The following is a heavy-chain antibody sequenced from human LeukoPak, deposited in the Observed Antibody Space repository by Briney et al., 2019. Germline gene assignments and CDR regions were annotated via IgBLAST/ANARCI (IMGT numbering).Heavy chain of an antibody. J-gene: IGHJ4*02. Sequence: GGSLRLSCAASGFTVSSNYMSCVRQAPGKGLEWVSVIYSGGSTYYADSVKGRFTISRDNSKNTLYLQMNSLRAEDTAAYYCARAVPPVMTFDYWGQGTLVTVSS. CDR2: IYSGGST. D-gene: IGHD2-21*01. CDR3: ARAVPPVMTFDY. CDR1: GFTVSSNY. V-gene: IGHV3-53*01.